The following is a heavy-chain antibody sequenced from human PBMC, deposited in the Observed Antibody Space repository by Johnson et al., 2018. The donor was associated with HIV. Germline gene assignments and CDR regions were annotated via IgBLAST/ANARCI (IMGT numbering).Heavy chain of an antibody. Sequence: QLVESGGGVVRPGGSLRLSCAASGFTFDDYAMHWVRQPPGKGLEWVSLISWDGNSTYYVDSVKGRFTISRDNAKNSLYLQMNSLRAEDTAVYYCASRSYGYVRHAFDIWGQGTMVTVSS. CDR1: GFTFDDYA. D-gene: IGHD5-18*01. CDR3: ASRSYGYVRHAFDI. CDR2: ISWDGNST. J-gene: IGHJ3*02. V-gene: IGHV3-43D*03.